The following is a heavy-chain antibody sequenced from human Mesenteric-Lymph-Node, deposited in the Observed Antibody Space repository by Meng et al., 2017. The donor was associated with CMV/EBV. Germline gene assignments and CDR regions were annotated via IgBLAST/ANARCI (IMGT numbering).Heavy chain of an antibody. CDR1: GFTFSSYA. D-gene: IGHD3-3*01. Sequence: GGSLRLSCAASGFTFSSYAMSWVRQAPGKGLEWVSAISGSGGSTYYADSVKGRFTISRDNSKNTLYLQMNSLRAEDTAVYYCARAGVRFLEWLFNYFDYWGQGTLVTVSS. CDR2: ISGSGGST. J-gene: IGHJ4*02. V-gene: IGHV3-23*01. CDR3: ARAGVRFLEWLFNYFDY.